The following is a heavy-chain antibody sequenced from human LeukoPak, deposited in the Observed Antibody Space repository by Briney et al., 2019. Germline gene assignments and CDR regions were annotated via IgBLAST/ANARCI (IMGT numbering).Heavy chain of an antibody. CDR3: ARHKSDSSSYFDY. J-gene: IGHJ4*02. Sequence: SETLSLTCTVSGGSISSYYWSWIRQPPGKGLEWIGYIYHSGSTYYNPSLKSRVTISVDRSKNQFSLKLSSVTAADTAVYYCARHKSDSSSYFDYWGQGTLVTVSS. V-gene: IGHV4-59*08. D-gene: IGHD6-6*01. CDR2: IYHSGST. CDR1: GGSISSYY.